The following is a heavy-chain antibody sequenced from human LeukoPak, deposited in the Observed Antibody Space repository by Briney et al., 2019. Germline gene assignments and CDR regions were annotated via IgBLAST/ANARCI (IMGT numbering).Heavy chain of an antibody. CDR2: IYSGGKT. D-gene: IGHD3-22*01. J-gene: IGHJ4*02. Sequence: PGGSLRLSCAASGFSFSSYWMHWVRQAPGMGLVWVSFIYSGGKTHYADSVKGRFTISRDNSKNTLYLQMNSLRAEDTAVYYCARYDISGYYLDYWGQGTLVTVPS. V-gene: IGHV3-53*01. CDR1: GFSFSSYW. CDR3: ARYDISGYYLDY.